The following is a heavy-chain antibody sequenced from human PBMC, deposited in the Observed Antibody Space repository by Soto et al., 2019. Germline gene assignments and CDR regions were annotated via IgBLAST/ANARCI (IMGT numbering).Heavy chain of an antibody. D-gene: IGHD1-26*01. Sequence: SETLSLTCTVSGGSISSYYWSWIRQPPGKGLEWIGYIYYSGSTNYNPSLKSRVTISVDTSKNQFSLKLSSVTAADTAVYYCARHKIVGALDCWGQGTLVTVSS. V-gene: IGHV4-59*08. CDR2: IYYSGST. J-gene: IGHJ4*02. CDR3: ARHKIVGALDC. CDR1: GGSISSYY.